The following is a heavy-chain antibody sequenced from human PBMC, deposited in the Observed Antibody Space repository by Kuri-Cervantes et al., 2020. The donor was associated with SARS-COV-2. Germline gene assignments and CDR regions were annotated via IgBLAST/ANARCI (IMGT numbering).Heavy chain of an antibody. V-gene: IGHV3-49*04. J-gene: IGHJ4*02. CDR1: GXXXGDXA. D-gene: IGHD5-24*01. Sequence: GGSLRLSCTXSGXXXGDXAMRWVRQGXGKGVEWVGFIRRKAYGGPTEYAASVKGRFTISRDDSKSIAYRQMNSLKTEDTAVYYCTREXPLRVEMATXXXYYFDYWGQGTLVTVSS. CDR2: IRRKAYGGPT. CDR3: TREXPLRVEMATXXXYYFDY.